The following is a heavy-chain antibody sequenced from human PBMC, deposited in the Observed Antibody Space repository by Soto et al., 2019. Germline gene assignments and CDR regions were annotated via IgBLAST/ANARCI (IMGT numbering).Heavy chain of an antibody. CDR2: IWYDGSNK. D-gene: IGHD3-9*01. CDR3: ARGSILTGYYKGGFPGCFDY. Sequence: PRLSCAASGFTFSSYGMHWVRQAPGKGLEWVAVIWYDGSNKYYADSVKGRFTISRDNSKNTLYLQMNSLRAEDTAVYYCARGSILTGYYKGGFPGCFDYWGQGTLVTVSS. V-gene: IGHV3-33*01. CDR1: GFTFSSYG. J-gene: IGHJ4*02.